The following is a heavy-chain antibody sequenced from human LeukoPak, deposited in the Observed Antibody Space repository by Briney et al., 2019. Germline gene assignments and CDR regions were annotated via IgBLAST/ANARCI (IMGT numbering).Heavy chain of an antibody. Sequence: GGSLRLSCAASGFTFSSYWMSWVRQAPGKGLEWVANMKQDGGETYYVDSVKGRFTISRDNAKNSLYLQMNSLRAEDTAVYYCAKSGYNRFDYWGQGTLVTVSS. CDR1: GFTFSSYW. V-gene: IGHV3-7*03. D-gene: IGHD5-24*01. J-gene: IGHJ4*02. CDR2: MKQDGGET. CDR3: AKSGYNRFDY.